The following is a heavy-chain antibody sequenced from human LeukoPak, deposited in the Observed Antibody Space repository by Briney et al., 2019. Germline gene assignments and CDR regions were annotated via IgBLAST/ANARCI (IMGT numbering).Heavy chain of an antibody. CDR1: GGSISSSSYY. Sequence: SETLSLTCTVSGGSISSSSYYWGWISQPPGKGLEWIGGLYHSGTIYYNPSLKSRVTISADKSKNHFSLKLTSVTAADTAVYYCARDRELAALDPWGQGTLVIVSS. CDR2: LYHSGTI. J-gene: IGHJ5*02. V-gene: IGHV4-39*07. CDR3: ARDRELAALDP. D-gene: IGHD1-26*01.